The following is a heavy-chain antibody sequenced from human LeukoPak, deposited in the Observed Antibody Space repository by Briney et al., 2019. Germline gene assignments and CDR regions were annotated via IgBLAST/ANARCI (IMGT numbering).Heavy chain of an antibody. CDR1: GFTFSSYA. D-gene: IGHD5-24*01. Sequence: PGGSLRLSCAASGFTFSSYAMHWVRQAPGKGLEWVAVISYDGSNKYYADSVKGRFTISRDNSKNTLYLQMNSLRAEDTAVYYCATRDGYNFGPFDYWGQGTLVTVSS. V-gene: IGHV3-30-3*01. CDR3: ATRDGYNFGPFDY. CDR2: ISYDGSNK. J-gene: IGHJ4*02.